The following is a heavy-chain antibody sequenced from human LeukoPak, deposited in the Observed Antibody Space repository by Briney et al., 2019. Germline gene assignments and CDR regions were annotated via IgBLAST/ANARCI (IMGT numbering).Heavy chain of an antibody. J-gene: IGHJ4*02. D-gene: IGHD6-6*01. Sequence: VGSLRLSCAASGFTFSSYGMHWVRQALGKGLQWVAFIRYDGNNKYYADSVKGRFTISRDNSKNTLYLQMNSLRAEDTAVYYCAKAPIQYSSLAFFDYWGQGTLVTVSS. CDR2: IRYDGNNK. CDR3: AKAPIQYSSLAFFDY. CDR1: GFTFSSYG. V-gene: IGHV3-30*02.